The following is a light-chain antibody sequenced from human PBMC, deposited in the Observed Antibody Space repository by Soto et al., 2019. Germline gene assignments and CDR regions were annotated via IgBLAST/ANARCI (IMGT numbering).Light chain of an antibody. CDR3: QSYDSTLSASVV. CDR1: SSNIGAGYD. CDR2: GNS. J-gene: IGLJ2*01. V-gene: IGLV1-40*01. Sequence: QSVLTQPPSVSGAPGQRVTISCTGSSSNIGAGYDVQWYQQVPGTAPKLLIYGNSNRPSGVPERFSGSKSGTSASLAITGLQAEDEADYYCQSYDSTLSASVVFGGGTKRTVL.